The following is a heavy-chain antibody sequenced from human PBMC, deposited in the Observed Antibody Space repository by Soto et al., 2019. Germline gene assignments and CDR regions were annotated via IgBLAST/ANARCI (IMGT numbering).Heavy chain of an antibody. Sequence: PGGSLRLSCAASGFTFSSYAMHWVRQAPGKGLEWVAVISYDGSNKYYADSVKGRFTISRDNSKNTLYLQMNSLRAEDTAVYYCARDGAVYSSSAYFDYWGQGTLVTVSS. J-gene: IGHJ4*02. V-gene: IGHV3-30-3*01. CDR1: GFTFSSYA. CDR2: ISYDGSNK. D-gene: IGHD6-6*01. CDR3: ARDGAVYSSSAYFDY.